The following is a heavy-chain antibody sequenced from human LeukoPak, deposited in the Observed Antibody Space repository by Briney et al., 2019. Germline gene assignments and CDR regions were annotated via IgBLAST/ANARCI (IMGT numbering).Heavy chain of an antibody. CDR1: GFTFDDYA. D-gene: IGHD3-10*01. CDR3: AKDSHNSVYYYGSGSAVDY. V-gene: IGHV3-9*01. Sequence: GRSLRLSCAASGFTFDDYAMHWVRQAPGKGLEWVSGINWNSGSIDYADSVKGRFTISRDNAKNSLYLQMNSLRAEDTAVYYCAKDSHNSVYYYGSGSAVDYWGQGTQVTVSS. CDR2: INWNSGSI. J-gene: IGHJ4*02.